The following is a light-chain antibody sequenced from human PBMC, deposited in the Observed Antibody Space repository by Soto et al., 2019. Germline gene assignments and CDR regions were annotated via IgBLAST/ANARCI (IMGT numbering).Light chain of an antibody. V-gene: IGKV3-11*01. J-gene: IGKJ5*01. CDR2: DAS. Sequence: EIVLTQSPATLSLSPGERVTLSCRASQSYSSYLAWYQQKPGQAPRLLIYDASKRATGIPARFSGRGSGTEFTLTISSLEPEDFAVYYCQQRSNWPPVITFGQGTRLENK. CDR3: QQRSNWPPVIT. CDR1: QSYSSY.